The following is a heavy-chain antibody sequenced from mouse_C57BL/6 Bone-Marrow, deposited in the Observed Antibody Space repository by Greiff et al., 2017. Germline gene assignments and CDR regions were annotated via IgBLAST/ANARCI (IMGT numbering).Heavy chain of an antibody. D-gene: IGHD2-5*01. J-gene: IGHJ3*01. CDR3: VSRFSYSNIAWFAY. V-gene: IGHV10-3*01. CDR2: IRSKSSNYAT. Sequence: EVKLMESGGGLVQPKGSLKLSCAASGFTFNTYAMHWVRQAPGKGLEWVARIRSKSSNYATYYADSVKDRFTISRDDSQSMLYLQMNNLKTEDTAMYYCVSRFSYSNIAWFAYWGQGTLVTVSA. CDR1: GFTFNTYA.